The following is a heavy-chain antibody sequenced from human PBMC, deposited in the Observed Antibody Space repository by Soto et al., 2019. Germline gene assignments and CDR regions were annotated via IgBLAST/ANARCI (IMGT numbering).Heavy chain of an antibody. V-gene: IGHV3-20*03. J-gene: IGHJ3*02. D-gene: IGHD1-26*01. Sequence: GGSLRLSYAASGFTFDDYGMSWVRQAPGKGLEWVSGINWNGGSTGYADSVRGRFTISRDNAKNSLYLQMNSLRAEDTALYYCARDTASGAFHIWGQGTMVTVSS. CDR1: GFTFDDYG. CDR3: ARDTASGAFHI. CDR2: INWNGGST.